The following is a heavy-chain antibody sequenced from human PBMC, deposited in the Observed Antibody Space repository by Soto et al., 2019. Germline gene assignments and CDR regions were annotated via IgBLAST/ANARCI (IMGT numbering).Heavy chain of an antibody. Sequence: GASVKVSCKASGGTFSSYAFSWVRQAPGQGLEWMGVIMPFFGTTKYAQKFQGRVTITADESTSTAYMELSSLRSEDTAVYYCAREGLVLVPTTVNSDYYYYAMDVWGQGTTVTVSS. CDR1: GGTFSSYA. J-gene: IGHJ6*02. D-gene: IGHD2-2*01. CDR3: AREGLVLVPTTVNSDYYYYAMDV. CDR2: IMPFFGTT. V-gene: IGHV1-69*13.